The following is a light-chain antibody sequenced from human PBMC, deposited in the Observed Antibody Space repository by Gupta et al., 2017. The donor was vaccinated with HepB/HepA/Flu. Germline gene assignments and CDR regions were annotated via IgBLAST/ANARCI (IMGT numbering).Light chain of an antibody. Sequence: QSVLTQPPSVSGAPGQRVTISCTGSSSNIGAGFDVHWYQQFSGTAPKLLIYVNNNRPSGVPDRFSGSKSGTSASLAITGLQAEDEADYYCQSYDSSLSGSVFGGGTKLTVL. CDR1: SSNIGAGFD. CDR2: VNN. CDR3: QSYDSSLSGSV. V-gene: IGLV1-40*01. J-gene: IGLJ2*01.